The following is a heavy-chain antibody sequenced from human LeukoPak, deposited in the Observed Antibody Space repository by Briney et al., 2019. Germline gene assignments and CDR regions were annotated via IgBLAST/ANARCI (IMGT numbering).Heavy chain of an antibody. CDR3: ARESTGITMVRGVIDDAFDI. CDR1: GFXFSSYW. V-gene: IGHV3-74*01. Sequence: PGGSLRLSCAASGFXFSSYWIHWVRQAPGKGLVWVSRINSDGSSTSYADSVKGRFTISRDNAKNTLYLQMNSLRAEDTAVYYCARESTGITMVRGVIDDAFDIWGQGTMVTVSS. J-gene: IGHJ3*02. D-gene: IGHD3-10*01. CDR2: INSDGSST.